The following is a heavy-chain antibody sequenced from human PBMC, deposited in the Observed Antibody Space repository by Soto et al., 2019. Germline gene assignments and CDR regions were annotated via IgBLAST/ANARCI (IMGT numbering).Heavy chain of an antibody. D-gene: IGHD3-22*01. CDR2: ISWNSGSI. V-gene: IGHV3-9*01. J-gene: IGHJ4*02. CDR3: AKGAYDSITDYFDY. CDR1: GFTFDDYA. Sequence: EVQLVESGGGLVQPGRSLRLSCAASGFTFDDYAMHWVRQAPGKGLEWVSGISWNSGSIGYADSVKGRFTISRDNAKNSLYLKMNSLRAEDTALYYCAKGAYDSITDYFDYWGQGTLVTVSS.